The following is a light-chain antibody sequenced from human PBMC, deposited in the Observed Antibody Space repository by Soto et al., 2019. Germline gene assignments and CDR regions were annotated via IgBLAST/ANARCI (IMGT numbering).Light chain of an antibody. J-gene: IGKJ1*01. CDR1: QSVGSTY. Sequence: ALTESKGTLSLSPGERATLSCRASQSVGSTYLAWYQQKPGQAPRLLIYGTFSRATAIPDRFSGSGSGTDFTLTIIRLQPEDFAVYYCQLYGDSPWPFGQGTKVDI. CDR2: GTF. V-gene: IGKV3-20*01. CDR3: QLYGDSPWP.